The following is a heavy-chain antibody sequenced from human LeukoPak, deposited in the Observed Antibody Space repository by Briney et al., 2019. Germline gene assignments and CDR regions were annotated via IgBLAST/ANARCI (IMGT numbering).Heavy chain of an antibody. CDR1: GGSISSSNCF. Sequence: SETLSLTCTVSGGSISSSNCFWGWVRQPPGRGLEWIGSISETGRTYYNPSLKSRVTISVETSKNEFSLKVSSVTAADTAVYYCGRHEEEDGYNAKTVDHWDQETLVTVSS. D-gene: IGHD5-24*01. V-gene: IGHV4-39*01. J-gene: IGHJ4*02. CDR3: GRHEEEDGYNAKTVDH. CDR2: ISETGRT.